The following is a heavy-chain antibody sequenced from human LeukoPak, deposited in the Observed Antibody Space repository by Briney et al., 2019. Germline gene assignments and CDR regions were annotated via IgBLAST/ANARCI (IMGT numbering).Heavy chain of an antibody. CDR2: ISSSGRTT. V-gene: IGHV3-48*03. D-gene: IGHD7-27*01. CDR3: ARDLGTSAITGY. CDR1: GFTFSTYE. Sequence: GGSLRPSCAASGFTFSTYEMSWVRQAPGKGLEWVSYISSSGRTTHYADSVKGRFTISRDNAKNSLYLQLNSLRVEDTAVYYCARDLGTSAITGYWGQGTLVTVSS. J-gene: IGHJ4*02.